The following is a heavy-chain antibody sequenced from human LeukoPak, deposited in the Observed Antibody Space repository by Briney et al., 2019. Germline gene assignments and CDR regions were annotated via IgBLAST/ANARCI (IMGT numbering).Heavy chain of an antibody. V-gene: IGHV4-61*08. Sequence: SDTLSLICTVSGDSISSGDYYWSWIRQPPGKGLEWIGEINHSGSTNYNPSLKSRVTISVDTSKNQFSLKLSSVTAADTAVYYCARRRYYYYMDVWGKGTTVTISS. J-gene: IGHJ6*03. CDR1: GDSISSGDYY. CDR2: INHSGST. CDR3: ARRRYYYYMDV.